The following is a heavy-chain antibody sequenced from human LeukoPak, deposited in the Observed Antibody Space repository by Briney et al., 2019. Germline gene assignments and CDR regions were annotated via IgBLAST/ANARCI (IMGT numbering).Heavy chain of an antibody. J-gene: IGHJ1*01. CDR2: ISSDGSTI. CDR3: ATYSSLNRREFQF. Sequence: GGSLRLSCTASGFSFSRYSMNWVRQAPGKGLEWISYISSDGSTIYYADSVKGRFTISRDNARNSLYLQMNSLRAEDTAVYYCATYSSLNRREFQFWGQGTLLTVSS. D-gene: IGHD3-22*01. CDR1: GFSFSRYS. V-gene: IGHV3-48*01.